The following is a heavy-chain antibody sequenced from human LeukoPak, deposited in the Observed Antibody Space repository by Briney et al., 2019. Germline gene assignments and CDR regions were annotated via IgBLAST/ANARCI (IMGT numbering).Heavy chain of an antibody. CDR2: ISAYNGNT. Sequence: ASVKVSCKASGYPFTSYGISWVRQAPGQGLEWMGWISAYNGNTNYAQKLQGRVTMTTDTSTSTAYMELRSLGSDDTAVYYCALIPGGSWAFDYWGQGTLVTVSS. J-gene: IGHJ4*02. CDR3: ALIPGGSWAFDY. CDR1: GYPFTSYG. D-gene: IGHD6-13*01. V-gene: IGHV1-18*01.